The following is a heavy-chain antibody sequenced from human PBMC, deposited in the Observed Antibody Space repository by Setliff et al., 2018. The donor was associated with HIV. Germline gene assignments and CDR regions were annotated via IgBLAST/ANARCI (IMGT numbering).Heavy chain of an antibody. CDR1: NYSITSGYY. J-gene: IGHJ4*02. CDR2: IYRSGNT. Sequence: PSETLSLICTVSNYSITSGYYWGWIRQSPGKGLEWIASIYRSGNTYYNPSLKSRVTISVDTSKNQFSLRLTSMTAADTAVYYCARAVAGSPYFFDYWGQGTLVTVSS. V-gene: IGHV4-38-2*02. D-gene: IGHD6-19*01. CDR3: ARAVAGSPYFFDY.